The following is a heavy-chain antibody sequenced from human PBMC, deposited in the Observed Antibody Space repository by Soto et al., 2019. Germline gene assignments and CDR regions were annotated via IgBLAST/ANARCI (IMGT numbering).Heavy chain of an antibody. CDR1: GYTFTSYA. J-gene: IGHJ4*02. D-gene: IGHD6-13*01. V-gene: IGHV1-3*01. CDR2: INAGNGNT. Sequence: ASVKVSCKASGYTFTSYAMHWVRQAPGQRLEWMGWINAGNGNTKYSQKFQGRVTITRDTSASTAYMELSSLRSEDTAVYYCARGIAPYYFDYWGQGTLVPVSP. CDR3: ARGIAPYYFDY.